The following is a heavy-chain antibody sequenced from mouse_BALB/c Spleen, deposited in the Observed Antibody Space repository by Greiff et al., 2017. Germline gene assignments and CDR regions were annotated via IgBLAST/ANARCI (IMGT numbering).Heavy chain of an antibody. CDR3: ARELRYPYAMDY. Sequence: VKLVESGPGLVAPSQSLSITCTVSGFSLTSYGVHWVRQPPGKGLEWLGVIWAGGSTNYNSALMSRLSISKDNSKSQVFLKMNSLQTDDTAMYYCARELRYPYAMDYWGQGTSVTVSS. CDR2: IWAGGST. CDR1: GFSLTSYG. J-gene: IGHJ4*01. V-gene: IGHV2-9*02. D-gene: IGHD1-1*01.